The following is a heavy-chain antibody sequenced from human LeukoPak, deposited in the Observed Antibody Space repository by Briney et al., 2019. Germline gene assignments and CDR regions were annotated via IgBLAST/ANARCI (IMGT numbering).Heavy chain of an antibody. CDR2: FGGTGGDI. CDR3: AKDILRWAFDY. V-gene: IGHV3-23*01. CDR1: GFTFSTNA. Sequence: GGSLRLSCAASGFTFSTNAMAWVRQAPGKGLEWVSAFGGTGGDINYADSVKGRFTISRDNSKGILYLQMNSLRAEDTAVYYCAKDILRWAFDYWGKGVLVTVSS. D-gene: IGHD4-23*01. J-gene: IGHJ4*02.